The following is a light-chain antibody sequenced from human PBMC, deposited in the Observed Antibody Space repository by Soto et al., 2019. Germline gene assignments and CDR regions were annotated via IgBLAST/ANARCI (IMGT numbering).Light chain of an antibody. CDR2: DVS. V-gene: IGLV2-14*03. CDR3: SSYTSSFTRV. CDR1: SSDVGGYNY. J-gene: IGLJ2*01. Sequence: QSALTQPASVSGSPGQSITISCTGTSSDVGGYNYVSWYQHHPGKAPKLMIYDVSNRPSGVSNRFSGSKSGNTASLTISGLQAEDEANYYCSSYTSSFTRVFGGGTKLTVL.